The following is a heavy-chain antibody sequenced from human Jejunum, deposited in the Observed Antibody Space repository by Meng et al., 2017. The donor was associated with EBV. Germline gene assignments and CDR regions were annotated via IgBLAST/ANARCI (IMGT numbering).Heavy chain of an antibody. CDR3: ARGARNVYSYDSSGSYYFDY. CDR2: INHSGST. D-gene: IGHD3-22*01. Sequence: QVQLQQWGAGLLKPSETLSLTCVVDGGSFSGYYWGWIRQPPGKGLEWIGEINHSGSTTYTPSLKSRVTISVDTSKNQISLKLTSVTAADTAVYYCARGARNVYSYDSSGSYYFDYWGLGTLVTVSS. V-gene: IGHV4-34*01. CDR1: GGSFSGYY. J-gene: IGHJ4*02.